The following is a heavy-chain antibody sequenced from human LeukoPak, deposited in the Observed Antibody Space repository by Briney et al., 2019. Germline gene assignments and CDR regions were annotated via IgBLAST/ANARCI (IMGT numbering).Heavy chain of an antibody. CDR2: INPDGSNM. D-gene: IGHD3-3*01. CDR1: GFSFSSYW. Sequence: GGSLRLSCAASGFSFSSYWMSWVRQAPGKGLEWVANINPDGSNMLYVDSVKGRFTISRGNAKNSLYLQMNNLRAEDTAVYFCVCGFLQWLYWGQGTLVTVSS. CDR3: VCGFLQWLY. V-gene: IGHV3-7*01. J-gene: IGHJ4*02.